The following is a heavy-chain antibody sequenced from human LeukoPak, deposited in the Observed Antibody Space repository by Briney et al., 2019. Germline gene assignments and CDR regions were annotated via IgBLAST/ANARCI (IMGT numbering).Heavy chain of an antibody. CDR2: IRSKTNNYAT. D-gene: IGHD6-19*01. J-gene: IGHJ4*02. Sequence: PGGSLRLSCAASGFTFSGSAMHWVRQASGKGLEWVGHIRSKTNNYATAYAASVKGTFTISRDDSKNTVYLQMSSLRTEDTAMYYCTTSPVPGIDYWGQGIQVTVSS. V-gene: IGHV3-73*01. CDR3: TTSPVPGIDY. CDR1: GFTFSGSA.